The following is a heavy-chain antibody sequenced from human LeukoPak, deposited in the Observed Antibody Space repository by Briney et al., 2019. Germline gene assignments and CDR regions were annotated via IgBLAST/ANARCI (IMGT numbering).Heavy chain of an antibody. Sequence: SETLSLTCTVSGGSIRSGSHYWAWIRQPPGKGLEWIGSIYYSGSTYYNPSLENRVTISIDTSKNHFSLKLSSLSAADTSVYYCSKRDDSGGNLVDLWGQGTLVTVS. CDR2: IYYSGST. D-gene: IGHD3-22*01. CDR3: SKRDDSGGNLVDL. CDR1: GGSIRSGSHY. J-gene: IGHJ4*02. V-gene: IGHV4-39*02.